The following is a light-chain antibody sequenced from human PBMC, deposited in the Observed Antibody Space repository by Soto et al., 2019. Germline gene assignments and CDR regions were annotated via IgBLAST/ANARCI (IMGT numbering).Light chain of an antibody. CDR2: DAS. CDR3: HQYFTEGL. Sequence: DIQMTQSPSTLSASVGDRVTITCRASQSIHNWLAWYQQKPGKAPNLLIYDASILEAGVPSRFSGSGSGTEFPLTISSLQPEDFATYYCHQYFTEGLFGQGTHLEIK. CDR1: QSIHNW. J-gene: IGKJ2*01. V-gene: IGKV1-5*01.